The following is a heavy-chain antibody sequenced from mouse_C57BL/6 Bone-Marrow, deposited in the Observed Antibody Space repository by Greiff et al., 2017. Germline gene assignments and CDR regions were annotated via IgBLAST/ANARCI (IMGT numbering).Heavy chain of an antibody. CDR1: GFNIKDDY. Sequence: VQLQQSGAELVRPGASVKLSCTASGFNIKDDYMHWVKQRPEQGLEWIGWIDPEDGDTEYAPKFQGKATMTADTSSNTAYLQLSSLTSEDTAVYYCNTRGLWDGALDDWGQGTSVTVSS. D-gene: IGHD4-1*01. V-gene: IGHV14-1*01. CDR2: IDPEDGDT. CDR3: NTRGLWDGALDD. J-gene: IGHJ4*01.